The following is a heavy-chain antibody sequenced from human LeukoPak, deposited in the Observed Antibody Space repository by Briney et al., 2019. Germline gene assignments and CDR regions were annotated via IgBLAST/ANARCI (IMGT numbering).Heavy chain of an antibody. J-gene: IGHJ5*02. Sequence: SETLSLTCTVSGGSISGYFWSWIREPAGKGLEWIGRVFSSGSANYNPSVESRITVSIDTSKNQFSLKLKSVTAADTAIYYCARESLVVFPYWFDPWGQGTLVTVSS. CDR1: GGSISGYF. V-gene: IGHV4-4*07. D-gene: IGHD2-2*01. CDR3: ARESLVVFPYWFDP. CDR2: VFSSGSA.